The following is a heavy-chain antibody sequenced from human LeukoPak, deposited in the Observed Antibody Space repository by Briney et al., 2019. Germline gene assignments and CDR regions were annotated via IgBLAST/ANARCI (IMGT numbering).Heavy chain of an antibody. CDR1: GFIFSSYS. V-gene: IGHV3-21*01. J-gene: IGHJ4*02. CDR2: ISSTSTYI. Sequence: GGSLRLSCAASGFIFSSYSMNWVRQAPGKGLEWVSSISSTSTYILYADSVKGRFTISRDNAKNSLYLQMDSLGAEDTAVYYCARFETSTVRGDEYWGQGTLVAVSS. D-gene: IGHD3-10*02. CDR3: ARFETSTVRGDEY.